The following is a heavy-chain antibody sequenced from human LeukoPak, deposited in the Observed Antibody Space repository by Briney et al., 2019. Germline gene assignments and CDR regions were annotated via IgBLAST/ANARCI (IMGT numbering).Heavy chain of an antibody. D-gene: IGHD6-6*01. CDR1: GFTFSSYW. J-gene: IGHJ3*02. CDR3: AKVSLAARDDAFDI. CDR2: INSDGSST. Sequence: GGSLRLSCAASGFTFSSYWMHWVRQAPGKGLVWVSRINSDGSSTSYADSVKGRFTISRDNAKNTLYLQMNSLRAEDTAVYYCAKVSLAARDDAFDIWGQGTMVTVSS. V-gene: IGHV3-74*01.